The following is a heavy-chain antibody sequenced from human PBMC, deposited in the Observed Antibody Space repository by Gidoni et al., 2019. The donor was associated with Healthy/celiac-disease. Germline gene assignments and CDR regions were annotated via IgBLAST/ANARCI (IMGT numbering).Heavy chain of an antibody. V-gene: IGHV4-39*01. CDR3: ARRAYYYDSSGLIRGWFDP. Sequence: QLQLQESGPGLVKPSATLSLTCTVSGGSISSSSYYWGWIRQPPGKGLEWIGSIYYSGSTYYNPSLKSRVTISVDTSKNQFSLKLSSVTAADTAVYYCARRAYYYDSSGLIRGWFDPWGQGTLVTVSS. D-gene: IGHD3-22*01. CDR1: GGSISSSSYY. CDR2: IYYSGST. J-gene: IGHJ5*02.